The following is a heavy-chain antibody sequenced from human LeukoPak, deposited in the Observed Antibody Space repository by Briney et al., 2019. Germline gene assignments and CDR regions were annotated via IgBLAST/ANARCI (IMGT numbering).Heavy chain of an antibody. V-gene: IGHV3-23*01. CDR2: ISGGGGST. Sequence: PGGSLRLSCAASGFTFSTYAMSWVRQAPGKGLEWVSAISGGGGSTYYADSVKGRFTISRDNSKNTLYLQMHSLRAEDTALYYCAKDPYSSGWYYFDYWGQGTLVTVSS. CDR3: AKDPYSSGWYYFDY. CDR1: GFTFSTYA. J-gene: IGHJ4*02. D-gene: IGHD6-19*01.